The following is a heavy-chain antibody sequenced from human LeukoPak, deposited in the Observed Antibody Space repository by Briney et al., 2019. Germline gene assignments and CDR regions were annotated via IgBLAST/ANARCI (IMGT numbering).Heavy chain of an antibody. J-gene: IGHJ4*02. CDR2: MNPNSGNT. CDR1: GYTFTSYD. V-gene: IGHV1-8*01. CDR3: ALCSSPAGAIDY. D-gene: IGHD6-13*01. Sequence: ASVKVSCKASGYTFTSYDINWVRQATGQGLEWMGWMNPNSGNTGYAQKFQGRVTMTRNTSISTAYMELSSLRSEDTAVYYCALCSSPAGAIDYWGQGTLVTVSS.